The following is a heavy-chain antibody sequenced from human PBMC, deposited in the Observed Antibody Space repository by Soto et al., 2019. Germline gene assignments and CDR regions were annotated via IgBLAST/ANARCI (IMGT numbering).Heavy chain of an antibody. CDR1: GYSFTSYW. CDR2: IDPSDSYT. D-gene: IGHD3-10*01. J-gene: IGHJ5*02. CDR3: AIYYSIRCYGVTVIT. Sequence: GESLKISCRGSGYSFTSYWISWVRQMPGKGLEWMGRIDPSDSYTNYSPSFQGHVTISADKSISTAYLQWSRLKASDPAMYYWAIYYSIRCYGVTVITWGQGTLVTVYS. V-gene: IGHV5-10-1*01.